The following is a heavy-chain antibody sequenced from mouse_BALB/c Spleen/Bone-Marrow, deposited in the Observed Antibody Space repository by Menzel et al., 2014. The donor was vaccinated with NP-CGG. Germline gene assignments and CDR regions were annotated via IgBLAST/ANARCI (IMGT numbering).Heavy chain of an antibody. CDR1: GYTFTDYN. Sequence: EVQLQQSGPELVKPGASVKIPCKASGYTFTDYNMDWVKQSHGKSLEWIGHINPNTGATIYNQRFTGKATLNVDKSSSTAYMELRSLTSEDTAVYYCARYRDYGGGYAYWGRGTLVTVSA. CDR3: ARYRDYGGGYAY. J-gene: IGHJ3*01. D-gene: IGHD2-4*01. CDR2: INPNTGAT. V-gene: IGHV1-18*01.